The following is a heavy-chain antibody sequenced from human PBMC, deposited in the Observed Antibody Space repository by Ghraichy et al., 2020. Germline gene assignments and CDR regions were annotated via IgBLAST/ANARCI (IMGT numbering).Heavy chain of an antibody. V-gene: IGHV3-21*01. D-gene: IGHD2-2*01. CDR1: GFTFSSYS. J-gene: IGHJ6*02. Sequence: GGSLRLSCAASGFTFSSYSMNWVRQAPGKGLEWVSSISSSSSYIYYADSVKGRFTISRDNAKNSLYLQMNSLRAEDTAVYYCARDSEYQLLGGYYYYYGMDVWGQGTTVTVSS. CDR2: ISSSSSYI. CDR3: ARDSEYQLLGGYYYYYGMDV.